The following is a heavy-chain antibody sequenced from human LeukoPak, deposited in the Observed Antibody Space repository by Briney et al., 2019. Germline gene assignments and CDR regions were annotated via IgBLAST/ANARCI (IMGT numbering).Heavy chain of an antibody. CDR3: ARGTRGGSYDFWSGYLAFDY. V-gene: IGHV4-4*02. Sequence: SGTLSLTCAVSGGSISSSNWWSWVRQTPGKGLDWIGEIYHSGSTYYNPSLKSRVTISVDRSKNQFSLKLSSVTAADTAVYYCARGTRGGSYDFWSGYLAFDYWGQGTLVTVSS. CDR2: IYHSGST. D-gene: IGHD3-3*01. CDR1: GGSISSSNW. J-gene: IGHJ4*02.